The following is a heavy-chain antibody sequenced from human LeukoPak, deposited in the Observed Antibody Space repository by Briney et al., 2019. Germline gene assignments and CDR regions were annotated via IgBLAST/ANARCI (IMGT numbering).Heavy chain of an antibody. Sequence: ASVKVSCKASGGTLSSYAISWVRQAPGQRLQWMGWINAGNGNTKYSQEFQGRVTITRDTSASTAYMELSSLRSEDMAVYCCARGYYYDSSGYYKDFDYWGQGTLVTVSS. J-gene: IGHJ4*02. D-gene: IGHD3-22*01. CDR3: ARGYYYDSSGYYKDFDY. V-gene: IGHV1-3*03. CDR2: INAGNGNT. CDR1: GGTLSSYA.